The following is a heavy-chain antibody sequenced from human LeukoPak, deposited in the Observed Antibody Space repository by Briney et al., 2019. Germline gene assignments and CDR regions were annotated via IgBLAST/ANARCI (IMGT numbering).Heavy chain of an antibody. Sequence: GASVKVSCKASGYTFTSYGISWVRQAPGQGLEWMGWISAYNGNTNYAQKLQGRVTMTTDTSASTACMELRSLRSDDTAVYYCARNLRRGWFDPWGQGTLVTVSS. CDR1: GYTFTSYG. CDR3: ARNLRRGWFDP. CDR2: ISAYNGNT. J-gene: IGHJ5*02. V-gene: IGHV1-18*01.